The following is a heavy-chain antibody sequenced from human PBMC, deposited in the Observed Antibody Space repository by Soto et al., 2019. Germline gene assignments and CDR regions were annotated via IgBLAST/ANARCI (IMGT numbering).Heavy chain of an antibody. V-gene: IGHV4-39*01. CDR2: IYYGGST. CDR3: ARREFSYGSFDY. D-gene: IGHD5-18*01. J-gene: IGHJ4*02. Sequence: SETLSLTCTVSGGSISSSGYYWGWIRQPPGKGLEWMGSIYYGGSTYNNPSLKSRVTMSVDTSKNQFSLKLTSVTAADTTVYYCARREFSYGSFDYWGQGTLVTVSS. CDR1: GGSISSSGYY.